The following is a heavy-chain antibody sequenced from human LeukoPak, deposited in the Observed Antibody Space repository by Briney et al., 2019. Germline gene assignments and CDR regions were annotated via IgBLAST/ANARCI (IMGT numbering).Heavy chain of an antibody. J-gene: IGHJ4*02. CDR3: ARFSQYYDSPTHYLDY. CDR2: IYYSGST. V-gene: IGHV4-31*03. CDR1: GGSISSGGYY. D-gene: IGHD3-16*01. Sequence: TLSLTCTVSGGSISSGGYYWSWIRQHPGKGLEWIGYIYYSGSTYYNPSLKSRVTISVDTSKNQFSLKLSSVTAADTAVYYCARFSQYYDSPTHYLDYWGQGILVTVSS.